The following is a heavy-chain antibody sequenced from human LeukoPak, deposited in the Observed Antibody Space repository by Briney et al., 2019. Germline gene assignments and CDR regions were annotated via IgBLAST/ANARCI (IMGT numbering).Heavy chain of an antibody. V-gene: IGHV4-39*07. CDR2: FYYSGST. D-gene: IGHD3-10*01. Sequence: SDTLSLTCSVSGDSISGSDYYWGWIRQPPGKGLEWIGSFYYSGSTYYNPSLKSRVTILVDTSKNQFSLKLSSVTAADTAVYYCARGVYGSGSGIDYWGQGILVTVSS. CDR3: ARGVYGSGSGIDY. J-gene: IGHJ4*02. CDR1: GDSISGSDYY.